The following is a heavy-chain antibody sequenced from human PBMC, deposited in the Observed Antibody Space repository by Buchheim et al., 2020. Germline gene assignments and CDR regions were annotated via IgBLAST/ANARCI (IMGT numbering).Heavy chain of an antibody. Sequence: EVQLVESGGGLVQPGGSLRLSCAASGFIFSNYWMHWVRQAPGKGLVWVSQINSDGSDSTYADSVKGRFTISRANAKNTLYLQMNSLRGEDTAVYYCARDYYGVDYWGQGTL. CDR3: ARDYYGVDY. CDR2: INSDGSDS. CDR1: GFIFSNYW. J-gene: IGHJ4*02. V-gene: IGHV3-74*01. D-gene: IGHD3-10*01.